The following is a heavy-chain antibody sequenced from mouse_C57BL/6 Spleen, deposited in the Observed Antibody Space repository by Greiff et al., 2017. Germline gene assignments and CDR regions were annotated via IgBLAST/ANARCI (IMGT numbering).Heavy chain of an antibody. J-gene: IGHJ1*03. D-gene: IGHD1-1*01. V-gene: IGHV7-1*01. CDR2: SRNKANDYTT. Sequence: EVMLVESGGGLVQSGRSLRLSCATSGFTFSDFYMEWVRQAPGKGLEWIAASRNKANDYTTEYSASVKGRFIVSRDTSQSILYLQMNALRAEDTAIYYCARGTYYYGSYWYFDVWGTGTTVTVSS. CDR1: GFTFSDFY. CDR3: ARGTYYYGSYWYFDV.